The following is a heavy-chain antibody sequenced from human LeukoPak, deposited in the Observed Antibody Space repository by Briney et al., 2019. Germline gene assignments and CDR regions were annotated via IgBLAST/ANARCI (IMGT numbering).Heavy chain of an antibody. CDR3: ARHLTTGWRSYFDS. J-gene: IGHJ4*02. CDR2: ISYTGNT. D-gene: IGHD6-19*01. V-gene: IGHV4-59*08. CDR1: SGSISSYY. Sequence: KPSETLSLTCTISSGSISSYYWAWIRQPPGKGLEWLGYISYTGNTNYNPSLKNRVTISPDTSKNHFFLKLTSVTAADTAMYYRARHLTTGWRSYFDSWGQGTLVTVSS.